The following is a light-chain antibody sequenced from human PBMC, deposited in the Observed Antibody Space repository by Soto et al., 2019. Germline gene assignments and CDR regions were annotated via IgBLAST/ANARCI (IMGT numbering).Light chain of an antibody. CDR1: SSYFWSYEF. J-gene: IGLJ1*01. CDR3: CSFTSRRTHV. V-gene: IGLV2-23*01. Sequence: QSALTQPASVSGSPGQSITISCTGTSSYFWSYEFVSCYQQHPVKVPTLVVYERDKVPSGVSHRFSGSNSGNTASLTISGLKAEDEAHYSCCSFTSRRTHVFGTGTKVTAL. CDR2: ERD.